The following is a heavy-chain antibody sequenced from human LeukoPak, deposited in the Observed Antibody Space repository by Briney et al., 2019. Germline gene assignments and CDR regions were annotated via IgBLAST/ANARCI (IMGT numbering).Heavy chain of an antibody. CDR1: GGTFSSYA. Sequence: SVKVSCKASGGTFSSYAISWVRQAPGQGPEWMGGIIPIFGTANYAQKFQGRVTITADESTSTAYMELSSLRSEDTAVYYCARSRGYSYGPPDTKYYFDYWGQGTLVTVSS. CDR2: IIPIFGTA. D-gene: IGHD5-18*01. J-gene: IGHJ4*02. CDR3: ARSRGYSYGPPDTKYYFDY. V-gene: IGHV1-69*13.